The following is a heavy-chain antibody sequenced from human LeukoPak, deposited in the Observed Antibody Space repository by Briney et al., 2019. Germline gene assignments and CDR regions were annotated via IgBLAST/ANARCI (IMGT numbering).Heavy chain of an antibody. CDR1: GGSFSGYY. Sequence: SETLSLTCAVYGGSFSGYYWSWIRQPPGKGLEWIGEINHSGSTNYNPSLKSRVTISVDTSKNQFSLKLSSVTAADTAVCYCARRTGSVTTPFRRLFDYWGQGTLVTVSS. CDR2: INHSGST. D-gene: IGHD4-17*01. V-gene: IGHV4-34*01. CDR3: ARRTGSVTTPFRRLFDY. J-gene: IGHJ4*02.